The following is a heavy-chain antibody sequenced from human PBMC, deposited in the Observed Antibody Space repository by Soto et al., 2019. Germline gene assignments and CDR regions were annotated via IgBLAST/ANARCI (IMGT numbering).Heavy chain of an antibody. V-gene: IGHV3-23*01. CDR3: AKASMVRGVIGDY. D-gene: IGHD3-10*01. Sequence: XASLRLSCAASGFTFSSYAMSWVRQAPGKGLEWVSAISGSGGSTYYADSVKGRFTTSRDNSKNTLYLQMNSLRAEDTAVYYCAKASMVRGVIGDYWGQGTLVTVSS. CDR2: ISGSGGST. J-gene: IGHJ4*02. CDR1: GFTFSSYA.